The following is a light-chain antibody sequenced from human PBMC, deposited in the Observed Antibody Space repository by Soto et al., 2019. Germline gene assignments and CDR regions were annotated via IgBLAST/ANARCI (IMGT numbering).Light chain of an antibody. CDR1: QSVSSSS. CDR3: QQYGSSPSWT. J-gene: IGKJ1*01. V-gene: IGKV3-20*01. CDR2: GAS. Sequence: EIVLTQSPGTLSLSPGERATLSCRASQSVSSSSLAWYQQKPGQAPRLLIYGASSRATGIPDRFSGSGSGTDFTLTISRLEPEEFAVYYCQQYGSSPSWTFGQGTKVEIK.